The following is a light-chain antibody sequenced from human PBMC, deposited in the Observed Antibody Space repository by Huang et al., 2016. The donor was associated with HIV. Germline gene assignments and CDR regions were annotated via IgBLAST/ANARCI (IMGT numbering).Light chain of an antibody. J-gene: IGKJ2*01. CDR3: QHYDDPYT. Sequence: DIQMTQSPSSLSASVGDRVTITCQASQDISNYLSWYQHKPGRAPKPLIFDASSLETGFPSRFSGSGSGTYFTLTIASLQPEDVATYYCQHYDDPYTFGQGTKLEIK. V-gene: IGKV1-33*01. CDR2: DAS. CDR1: QDISNY.